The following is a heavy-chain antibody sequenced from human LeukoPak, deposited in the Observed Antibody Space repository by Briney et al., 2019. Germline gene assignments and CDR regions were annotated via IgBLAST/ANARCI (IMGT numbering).Heavy chain of an antibody. CDR2: IYYSGYT. Sequence: SETLSLTCTVSGGSISSGDYYWSWIRQLPGKGLEWIGYIYYSGYTFYSPSLKSRVFISFDTSKNLFSLNFSSVTAADTAVYYCARGGFFGSGSLFDSWGQGTLVTVSS. CDR1: GGSISSGDYY. J-gene: IGHJ4*02. V-gene: IGHV4-31*03. CDR3: ARGGFFGSGSLFDS. D-gene: IGHD3-10*01.